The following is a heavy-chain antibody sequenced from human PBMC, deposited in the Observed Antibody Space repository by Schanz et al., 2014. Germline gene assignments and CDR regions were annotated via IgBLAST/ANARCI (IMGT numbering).Heavy chain of an antibody. Sequence: QVQLVQSGAEVRKPGASVKVSCKASGYTFTDYGLSWVRQAPGQGLEWLGWIRPHNGHTTYSQKVRDRVIFTTDTSANTDYMELRSLRSDDTAHYNCVRVPSRDVSFDLWGRGALVTVSS. CDR2: IRPHNGHT. J-gene: IGHJ2*01. V-gene: IGHV1-18*01. CDR1: GYTFTDYG. CDR3: VRVPSRDVSFDL. D-gene: IGHD3-16*01.